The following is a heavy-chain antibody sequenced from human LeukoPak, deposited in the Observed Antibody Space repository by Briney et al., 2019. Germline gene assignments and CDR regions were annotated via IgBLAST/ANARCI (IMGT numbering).Heavy chain of an antibody. CDR3: ARHVVVGHHYNWDGF. CDR2: IYYSGST. Sequence: SETLPLTCTVSGGSITSSSHYWGWIRQPPGKGLEWIGTIYYSGSTFYNPSLKSRVTISVDTSNNQFSLKLSSVTAASTHVYSCARHVVVGHHYNWDGFWGQGTLVTGSS. J-gene: IGHJ4*02. D-gene: IGHD5-24*01. V-gene: IGHV4-39*01. CDR1: GGSITSSSHY.